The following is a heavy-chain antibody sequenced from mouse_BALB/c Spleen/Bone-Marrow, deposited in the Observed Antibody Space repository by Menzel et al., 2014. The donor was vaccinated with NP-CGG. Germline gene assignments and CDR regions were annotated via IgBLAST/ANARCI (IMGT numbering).Heavy chain of an antibody. J-gene: IGHJ4*01. CDR1: GFNIKDTY. V-gene: IGHV14-3*02. CDR2: IDPANGNT. Sequence: EVQLQQSGAELVKPGASVKLSCTASGFNIKDTYMHWVKQRPEQGLEWIGRIDPANGNTKYDPKFQGKTTITADTSSNTAYLQLSSLTSEDTAVYYCARWEYYAMDYWGQGTSVTVSS. D-gene: IGHD4-1*01. CDR3: ARWEYYAMDY.